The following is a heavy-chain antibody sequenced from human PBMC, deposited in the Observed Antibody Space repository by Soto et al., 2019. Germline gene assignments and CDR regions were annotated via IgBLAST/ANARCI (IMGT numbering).Heavy chain of an antibody. CDR3: ARARYDFFDYYYYGMDV. CDR2: IYYSGST. J-gene: IGHJ6*02. D-gene: IGHD3-3*01. Sequence: SETLSLTCTVSGGSISSYYWSWIRQPPGKGLEWIGYIYYSGSTNYNPSLKSRVTISVDTSKNQFSLKLSSVTAADTAVYYCARARYDFFDYYYYGMDVWGQGTTVTVS. CDR1: GGSISSYY. V-gene: IGHV4-59*01.